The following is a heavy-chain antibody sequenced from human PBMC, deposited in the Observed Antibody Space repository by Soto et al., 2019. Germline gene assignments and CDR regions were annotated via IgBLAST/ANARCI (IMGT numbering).Heavy chain of an antibody. D-gene: IGHD2-15*01. CDR2: IIPIFGTA. Sequence: GASVKVSCKASGGTFSSYAISWVRQAPGQGLEWMGGIIPIFGTANYAQKFQGRVTITADESTSTAYMELSSLRSEDTAVYYCARDPALYCSGGSCYYRYYYGMDVWGQGTTVTVSS. CDR3: ARDPALYCSGGSCYYRYYYGMDV. CDR1: GGTFSSYA. J-gene: IGHJ6*02. V-gene: IGHV1-69*13.